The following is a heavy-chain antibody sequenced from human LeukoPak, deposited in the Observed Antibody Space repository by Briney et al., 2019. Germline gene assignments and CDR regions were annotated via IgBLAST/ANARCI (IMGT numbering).Heavy chain of an antibody. J-gene: IGHJ4*02. CDR2: ISSSSGVI. CDR3: ARNLPAADY. Sequence: GGSLRLSCAASGSTFSSHTMNWVRQAPGKGLEWVSYISSSSGVIYYADSVKGRFTISRDNAKNSLYLQMNSLRAEDTAVFYCARNLPAADYWGQGTLVTVSS. V-gene: IGHV3-48*04. CDR1: GSTFSSHT. D-gene: IGHD2-2*01.